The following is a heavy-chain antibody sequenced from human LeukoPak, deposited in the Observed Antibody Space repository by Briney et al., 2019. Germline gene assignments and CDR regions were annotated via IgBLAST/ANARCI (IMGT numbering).Heavy chain of an antibody. CDR3: AKENVVTPDFDY. V-gene: IGHV3-9*01. J-gene: IGHJ4*02. D-gene: IGHD4-23*01. CDR1: GFTFSSYW. Sequence: GGSLRLSCAASGFTFSSYWMSWVRQAPGKGLEWVSGISWNSGSIGYADSVKGRFTISRDNAKNSLYLQMNSLRAEDTALYYCAKENVVTPDFDYWGQGTLVTVSS. CDR2: ISWNSGSI.